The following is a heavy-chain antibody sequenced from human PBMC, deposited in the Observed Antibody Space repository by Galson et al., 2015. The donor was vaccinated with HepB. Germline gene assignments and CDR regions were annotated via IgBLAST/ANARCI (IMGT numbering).Heavy chain of an antibody. Sequence: ETLSLTCAVFGGSTSSNTYYWSWIRQPPGRGLEWIGSIYYTGTTYYNPSLKSRVTISLDTSKNHFSLKLRSMTAADTAVYYCARHVGESGSYGMDVWGQGTTVSVSS. D-gene: IGHD2-15*01. J-gene: IGHJ6*02. CDR1: GGSTSSNTYY. V-gene: IGHV4-39*01. CDR3: ARHVGESGSYGMDV. CDR2: IYYTGTT.